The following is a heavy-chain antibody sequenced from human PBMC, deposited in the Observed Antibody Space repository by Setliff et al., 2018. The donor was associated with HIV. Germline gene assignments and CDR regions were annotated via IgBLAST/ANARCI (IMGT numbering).Heavy chain of an antibody. CDR1: GYTFTTYA. Sequence: ASVKVSCKASGYTFTTYAMNWVRQAPGQGLEWMVWINTNTGNPTYAQGFTGRFVFSLDTSVSTAYLQISSLKAEDTAVYYCAREVVVAGVHYYNMDVWGKGTTVTVSS. CDR3: AREVVVAGVHYYNMDV. J-gene: IGHJ6*03. D-gene: IGHD2-15*01. V-gene: IGHV7-4-1*02. CDR2: INTNTGNP.